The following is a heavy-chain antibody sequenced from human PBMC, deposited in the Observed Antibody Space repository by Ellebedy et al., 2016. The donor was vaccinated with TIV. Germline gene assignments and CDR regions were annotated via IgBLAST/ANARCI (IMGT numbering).Heavy chain of an antibody. Sequence: GESLKLSXAASGSTFSTNAMSWVRQAPGKGLEWVSAIGNSDETYYADSVKGRFTISRDSSKNTLYLQMNTLRAEDTALYYCAKDILRWAFDYWGQGTLVTVSS. D-gene: IGHD4-23*01. CDR3: AKDILRWAFDY. V-gene: IGHV3-23*01. CDR1: GSTFSTNA. CDR2: IGNSDET. J-gene: IGHJ4*02.